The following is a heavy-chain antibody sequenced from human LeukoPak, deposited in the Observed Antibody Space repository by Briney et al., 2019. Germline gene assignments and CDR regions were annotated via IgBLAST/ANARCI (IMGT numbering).Heavy chain of an antibody. Sequence: GGSLRLSCAASGFAFDDYAMHWVRQAPGKGLEWVSGISWNSGSIGYADSVKGRFTISRDNAKNSLYLQMNSLRAEDTALYYCAKGGDYYYYYMDVWGKVTTVTVSS. CDR2: ISWNSGSI. D-gene: IGHD3-16*01. CDR1: GFAFDDYA. V-gene: IGHV3-9*01. J-gene: IGHJ6*03. CDR3: AKGGDYYYYYMDV.